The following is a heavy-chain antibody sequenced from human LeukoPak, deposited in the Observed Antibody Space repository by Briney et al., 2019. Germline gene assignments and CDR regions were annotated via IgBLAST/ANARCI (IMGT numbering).Heavy chain of an antibody. CDR1: GDSVSSNNAA. J-gene: IGHJ6*03. CDR2: TYYRSKWYN. D-gene: IGHD6-13*01. Sequence: SQTLSLTCAISGDSVSSNNAAWNWIRQSPSRGLEWLGRTYYRSKWYNDYAVSVKSRITINPDTSKNQFSLQLNSVTPEDTAVYYCARVLSTAAVQRWPPREIYYYYYMDVWGKGTTVTVSS. V-gene: IGHV6-1*01. CDR3: ARVLSTAAVQRWPPREIYYYYYMDV.